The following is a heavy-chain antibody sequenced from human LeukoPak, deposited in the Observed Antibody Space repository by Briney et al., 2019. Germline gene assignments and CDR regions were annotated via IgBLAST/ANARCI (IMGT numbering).Heavy chain of an antibody. Sequence: SETLSLTCAVSGGSISSYYWSWIRQPPGKGLEWIGYIYYSGSTSYNPSLKSRVTISVDTSKNRFSLKLSSVTAADTAVYYCARGGSTSYREFLYNWFDPWGQGTLVTVSS. CDR1: GGSISSYY. CDR2: IYYSGST. V-gene: IGHV4-59*01. J-gene: IGHJ5*02. D-gene: IGHD3-10*01. CDR3: ARGGSTSYREFLYNWFDP.